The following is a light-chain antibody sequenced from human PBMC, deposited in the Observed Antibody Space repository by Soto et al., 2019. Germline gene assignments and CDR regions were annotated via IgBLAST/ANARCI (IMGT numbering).Light chain of an antibody. CDR3: SSYTSSNNFL. J-gene: IGLJ3*02. V-gene: IGLV2-8*01. CDR2: EVT. Sequence: QSALTQPPSASGSPGQSVTISCTGTSRDVGGYNYVSWYQHHPGKAPKLMIYEVTKRPSGVPHRFSGSKSGNTASLTVSGLQAEDEAVYYCSSYTSSNNFLFGGGTKPTV. CDR1: SRDVGGYNY.